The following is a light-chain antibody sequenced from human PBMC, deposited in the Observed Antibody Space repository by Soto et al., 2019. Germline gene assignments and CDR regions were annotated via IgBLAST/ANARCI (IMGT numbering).Light chain of an antibody. V-gene: IGKV1-12*01. J-gene: IGKJ5*01. CDR1: QSISSW. Sequence: DIQMTQSPSSVSASVGDRVTITCRASQSISSWLAWYQQKPGTVPKLLIYAASSLPSGVQARCSGSVAGTEFTLTITRLQPEDFGTYYCQQGDSFPITFGQGTRLEIK. CDR3: QQGDSFPIT. CDR2: AAS.